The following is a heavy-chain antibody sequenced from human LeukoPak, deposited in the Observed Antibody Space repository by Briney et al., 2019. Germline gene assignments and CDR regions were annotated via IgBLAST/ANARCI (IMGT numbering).Heavy chain of an antibody. V-gene: IGHV3-53*01. J-gene: IGHJ4*02. CDR2: IYSGGST. D-gene: IGHD6-6*01. CDR3: AAYSSCDY. Sequence: GGSLRLSCAASGFTVSSNYMTWVRQAPGKGLEWVSLIYSGGSTYYADSVKGRLTISRDNSKNTLYLQMNSLRAEDTAVYYCAAYSSCDYWGQGTLVTVSS. CDR1: GFTVSSNY.